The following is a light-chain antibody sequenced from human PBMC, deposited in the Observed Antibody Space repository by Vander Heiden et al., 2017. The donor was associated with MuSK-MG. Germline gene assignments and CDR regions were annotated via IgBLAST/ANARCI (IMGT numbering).Light chain of an antibody. CDR1: QRVSSS. J-gene: IGKJ1*01. CDR3: QQYKHWPPT. CDR2: GAV. V-gene: IGKV3-15*01. Sequence: EMVMTQSAATVSVSAGERATLSCRASQRVSSSLAWYQQKPGQAPRLLMYGAVTRATGIPARFSGSGSGTEFTLTISSLQSEDFAVYFCQQYKHWPPTFGQGTKLEIK.